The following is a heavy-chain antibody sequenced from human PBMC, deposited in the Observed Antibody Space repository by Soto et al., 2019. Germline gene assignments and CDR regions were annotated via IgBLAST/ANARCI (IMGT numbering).Heavy chain of an antibody. J-gene: IGHJ4*02. Sequence: SETLSLTCTVSGGSISSSSYYWGWIRQPPGKGLEWIGSIYYSGSTYYNPSLKSRVTISVDTSKNQFSLKLSSVTAADTAVYYCARHDLPSSTWYSSGWYRGLDYWGQGTLVTVS. CDR3: ARHDLPSSTWYSSGWYRGLDY. CDR2: IYYSGST. CDR1: GGSISSSSYY. D-gene: IGHD6-19*01. V-gene: IGHV4-39*01.